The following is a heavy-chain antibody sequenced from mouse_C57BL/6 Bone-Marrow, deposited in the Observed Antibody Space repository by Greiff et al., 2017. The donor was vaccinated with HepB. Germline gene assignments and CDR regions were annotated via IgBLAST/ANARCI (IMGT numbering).Heavy chain of an antibody. CDR2: ISNGGGST. J-gene: IGHJ4*01. CDR3: ARRVEDYYGSSYAMDY. Sequence: EVMLVESGGGLVQPGGSLKLSCAASGFTFSDYYMYWVRQTPEKRLEWVAYISNGGGSTYYPDTVKGRFTISRDNAKNTLYLQMSRLKSEDTAMYYCARRVEDYYGSSYAMDYWGQGTSVTVSS. V-gene: IGHV5-12*01. CDR1: GFTFSDYY. D-gene: IGHD1-1*01.